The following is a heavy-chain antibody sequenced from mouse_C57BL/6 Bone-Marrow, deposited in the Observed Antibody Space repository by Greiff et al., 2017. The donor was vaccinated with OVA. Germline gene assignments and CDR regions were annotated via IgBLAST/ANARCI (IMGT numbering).Heavy chain of an antibody. D-gene: IGHD2-4*01. CDR1: GYTFTSYG. Sequence: VQLQQSGAELARPGASVKLSCKASGYTFTSYGISWVKQRTGQGLEWIGEIYPRSGNTYYNEKFKGKATLTADKSSGTAYMELRSLTSEDSAVYFCARRAIYYDPFDYWGQGTTLTVSS. CDR2: IYPRSGNT. J-gene: IGHJ2*01. CDR3: ARRAIYYDPFDY. V-gene: IGHV1-81*01.